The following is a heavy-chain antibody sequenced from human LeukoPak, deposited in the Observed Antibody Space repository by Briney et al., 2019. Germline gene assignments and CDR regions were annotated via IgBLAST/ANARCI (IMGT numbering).Heavy chain of an antibody. V-gene: IGHV4-59*01. D-gene: IGHD6-13*01. CDR3: ARGSRIAAAGNTWFDP. J-gene: IGHJ5*02. CDR1: GGSISSYY. CDR2: IYYSGST. Sequence: SETLSLTCTVSGGSISSYYWSWIRQPPGKGLEWIGYIYYSGSTNYNPSLKSRVTISVDTSKNQFSLKLSSVTAADTAVYYCARGSRIAAAGNTWFDPWGQGTLVTVSS.